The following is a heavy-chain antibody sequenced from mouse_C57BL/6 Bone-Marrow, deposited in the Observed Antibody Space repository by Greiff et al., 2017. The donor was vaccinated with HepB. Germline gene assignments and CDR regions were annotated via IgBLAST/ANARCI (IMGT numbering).Heavy chain of an antibody. V-gene: IGHV1-85*01. CDR2: IYPRDGST. J-gene: IGHJ1*03. Sequence: VQLKESGPELVKPGASVKLSCKASGYTFTSYDINWVKQRPGQGLEWIGWIYPRDGSTKYNEKFKGKATLTVDTSSSTAYMELHSLTSEDSAVYFCARDTFYGSSYFWYFDVWGTGTTVTVSS. CDR3: ARDTFYGSSYFWYFDV. CDR1: GYTFTSYD. D-gene: IGHD1-1*01.